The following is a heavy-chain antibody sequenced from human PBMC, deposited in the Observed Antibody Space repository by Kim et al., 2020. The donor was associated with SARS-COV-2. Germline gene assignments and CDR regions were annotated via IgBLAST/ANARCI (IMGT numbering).Heavy chain of an antibody. V-gene: IGHV3-74*01. Sequence: ADSVKDLLTVSRDNAKNTLYLQMNSRRAEDTAVYFCARSPSGPEGYWGQGTLVTVSS. J-gene: IGHJ4*02. CDR3: ARSPSGPEGY.